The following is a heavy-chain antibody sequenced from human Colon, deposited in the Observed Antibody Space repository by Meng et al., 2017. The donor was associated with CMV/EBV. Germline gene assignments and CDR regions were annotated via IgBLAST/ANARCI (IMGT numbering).Heavy chain of an antibody. D-gene: IGHD4-17*01. J-gene: IGHJ4*02. CDR3: GRGRSHGEVDY. CDR2: IFYSGTT. Sequence: SETLSLTCTVSGGSISSYYWSWIRQPPGKGLEWIGNIFYSGTTNYNPSLKSRVIISVDRSKNQFSLNLRSVTAADTAMYYCGRGRSHGEVDYWGQGTLVTVSS. CDR1: GGSISSYY. V-gene: IGHV4-59*01.